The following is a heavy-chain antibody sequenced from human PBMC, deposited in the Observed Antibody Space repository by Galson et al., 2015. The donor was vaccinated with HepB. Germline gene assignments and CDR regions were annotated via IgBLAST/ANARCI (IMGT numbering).Heavy chain of an antibody. V-gene: IGHV3-30-3*01. CDR3: VRDQIGTFAFDI. CDR2: ITNNGGTK. D-gene: IGHD1-26*01. CDR1: EFAFGAYT. J-gene: IGHJ3*02. Sequence: SLRLSCAASEFAFGAYTMHWVRQAPGKGVEWVAAITNNGGTKFYADSVRGRVTNSRDNSESTVSLQMNNLRVEDTALYYCVRDQIGTFAFDIWGQGTMVTVSS.